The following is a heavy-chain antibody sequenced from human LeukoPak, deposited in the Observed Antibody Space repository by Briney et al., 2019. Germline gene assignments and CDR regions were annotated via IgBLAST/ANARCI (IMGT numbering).Heavy chain of an antibody. V-gene: IGHV3-11*06. Sequence: GGSLRLSCAASGFTFTDFYMSWIRQAPGKGLEWLSDISRSSTDTNYADSVKGRFTISRANAKNSLFLQLNSLRAENTAVYYCARKTYYYDSGSYSKSYYFDYWGQGTLVTVSS. J-gene: IGHJ4*02. CDR1: GFTFTDFY. D-gene: IGHD3-10*01. CDR2: ISRSSTDT. CDR3: ARKTYYYDSGSYSKSYYFDY.